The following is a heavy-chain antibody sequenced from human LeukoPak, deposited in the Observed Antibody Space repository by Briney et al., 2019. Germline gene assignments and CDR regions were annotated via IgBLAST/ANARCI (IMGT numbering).Heavy chain of an antibody. CDR3: VGDSSSWTSWFDP. Sequence: SETLSLTCTVSGGSISSSDDYWGWIRQPPGKGLEWVGSIYYSGSTYYNPSLKSRVTVSVDTSKNQFSLKLTSVTAADTAVYYCVGDSSSWTSWFDPWGQGTLVTVSS. J-gene: IGHJ5*02. CDR2: IYYSGST. CDR1: GGSISSSDDY. V-gene: IGHV4-39*07. D-gene: IGHD6-13*01.